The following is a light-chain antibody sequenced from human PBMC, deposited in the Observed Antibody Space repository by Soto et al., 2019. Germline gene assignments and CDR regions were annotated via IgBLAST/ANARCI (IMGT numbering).Light chain of an antibody. J-gene: IGKJ2*01. CDR2: GAS. Sequence: EIVLTQSPGTLSLSPGERATLSCRASQSVSNNYLAWYQQKPGQAPRHLIYGASSRATGIPDRFSGSGPGTDFTLTISRLEPEDFAVYYCQQYGSSPYTFGQGTKLEIK. CDR1: QSVSNNY. CDR3: QQYGSSPYT. V-gene: IGKV3-20*01.